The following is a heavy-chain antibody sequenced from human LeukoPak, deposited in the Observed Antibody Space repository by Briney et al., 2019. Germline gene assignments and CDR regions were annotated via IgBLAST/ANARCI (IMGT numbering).Heavy chain of an antibody. D-gene: IGHD3-22*01. Sequence: GGSLRLSCAASGFTFSDYTMSWVRQAPGKGLEWVSSITPRGDYIYYADSLKGRFTISRDNAKNSLYLQMNSLRAEDTALYYCAGSYDPHAFDIWGQGTMVTVSS. CDR1: GFTFSDYT. CDR3: AGSYDPHAFDI. J-gene: IGHJ3*02. V-gene: IGHV3-21*04. CDR2: ITPRGDYI.